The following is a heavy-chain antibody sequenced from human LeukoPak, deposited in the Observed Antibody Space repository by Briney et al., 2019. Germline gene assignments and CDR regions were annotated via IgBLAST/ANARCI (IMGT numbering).Heavy chain of an antibody. J-gene: IGHJ4*02. Sequence: GGSLRLSCAASGFTFSSYEMNWVRQAPGKGLEWVSYISGSGTTIYYPDSVKGRFTISRDNAKNSLYLRMNSLRAEDTAVYYCARRKGGSSRHFDYWGQGTLVTVSS. V-gene: IGHV3-48*03. CDR1: GFTFSSYE. CDR3: ARRKGGSSRHFDY. CDR2: ISGSGTTI. D-gene: IGHD1-26*01.